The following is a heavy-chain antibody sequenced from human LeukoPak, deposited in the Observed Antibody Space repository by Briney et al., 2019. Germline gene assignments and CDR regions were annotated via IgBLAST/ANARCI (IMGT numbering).Heavy chain of an antibody. CDR1: GASIRSGAYY. V-gene: IGHV4-30-4*01. CDR3: ARGLPSDP. Sequence: SQTLSLTCTVSGASIRSGAYYWNWIRQPPGKGLEWMGYIYHGGSSYYNPSLKGRLTLSLEKSTNQLSLDLTSVTAADTAVYYCARGLPSDPWGQGTLVTVSS. J-gene: IGHJ5*02. D-gene: IGHD5-18*01. CDR2: IYHGGSS.